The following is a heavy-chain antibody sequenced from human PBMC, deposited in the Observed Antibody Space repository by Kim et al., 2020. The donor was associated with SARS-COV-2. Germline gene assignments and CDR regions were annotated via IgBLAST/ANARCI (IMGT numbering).Heavy chain of an antibody. D-gene: IGHD5-12*01. CDR1: GFTFSNAW. J-gene: IGHJ6*02. CDR3: TTGASLWYYYYGMDV. CDR2: IKSKTDGGTT. V-gene: IGHV3-15*01. Sequence: GGSLRLSCAASGFTFSNAWMSWVRQAPGKGLEWVGRIKSKTDGGTTDYAAPVKGRFTISRDDSKNTLYLQMNSLKTEDTAVYYCTTGASLWYYYYGMDVWGQGTTVTVSS.